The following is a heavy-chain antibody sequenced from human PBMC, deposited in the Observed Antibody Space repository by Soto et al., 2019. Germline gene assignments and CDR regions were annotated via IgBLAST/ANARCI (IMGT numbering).Heavy chain of an antibody. CDR3: ARESSSPNYYYYGVDV. V-gene: IGHV1-69*01. CDR2: VIPKASQP. Sequence: QVQLVQSGAEVKKPGSSVTVSCTASGGTFSSYAVSWVRQAPGQGLEWMGVVIPKASQPKYAPKFQGRVTITADYFTAYIEVRSLRSDDTAVYYCARESSSPNYYYYGVDVWGQGTSVIVSS. J-gene: IGHJ6*02. CDR1: GGTFSSYA. D-gene: IGHD6-6*01.